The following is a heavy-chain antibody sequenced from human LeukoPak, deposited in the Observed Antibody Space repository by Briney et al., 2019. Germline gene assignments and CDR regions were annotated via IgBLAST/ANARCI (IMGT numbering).Heavy chain of an antibody. V-gene: IGHV4-39*01. J-gene: IGHJ5*02. CDR2: IYYSGST. CDR1: GGSISSSRYY. D-gene: IGHD3-3*01. CDR3: ALLRFLEWS. Sequence: KTSETLSLTCTVSGGSISSSRYYWGWIRQPPGKGLEWIGGIYYSGSTYYNPSLKSRVAISVDTSKNQFSLKLSSVTAADTAVYYCALLRFLEWSWGQGTLVTVSS.